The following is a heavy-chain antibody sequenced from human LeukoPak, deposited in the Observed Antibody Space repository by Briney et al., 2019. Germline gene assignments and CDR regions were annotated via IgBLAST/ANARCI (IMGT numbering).Heavy chain of an antibody. J-gene: IGHJ4*02. V-gene: IGHV3-33*06. CDR2: ILYDGSNK. D-gene: IGHD3-22*01. CDR3: AKDRSAYYYDSSGPKDY. Sequence: PGRSLRLSCAASGFTFSSYGMHWVRQAPGKGLEGVAVILYDGSNKYYADSVKGRFTISRDNSKNTLYLQMNSLRAEDTAVYYCAKDRSAYYYDSSGPKDYWGQGTLVTVSS. CDR1: GFTFSSYG.